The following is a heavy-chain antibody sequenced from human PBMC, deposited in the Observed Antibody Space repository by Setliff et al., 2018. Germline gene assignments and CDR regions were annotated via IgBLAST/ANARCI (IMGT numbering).Heavy chain of an antibody. CDR2: INTNSGNP. D-gene: IGHD2-15*01. J-gene: IGHJ4*02. CDR1: GYTITNFA. Sequence: ASVKVSCKASGYTITNFALNWVRQAPGQGPEWMGWINTNSGNPTYAQGLTGRFVFSLDTSVSTAYLQISSLKPEDTAVYYCARGYCSGGSCADFDYWGQGTLVTVSS. CDR3: ARGYCSGGSCADFDY. V-gene: IGHV7-4-1*02.